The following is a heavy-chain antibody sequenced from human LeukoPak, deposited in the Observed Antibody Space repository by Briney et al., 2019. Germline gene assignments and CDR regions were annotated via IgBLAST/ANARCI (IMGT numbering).Heavy chain of an antibody. CDR1: GYTFTSYG. J-gene: IGHJ4*02. Sequence: ASVKVSCKAFGYTFTSYGISWVRQAPGQGLEWMGWISAYNGNTNYAQKLQGRVTMTTDTSTSTAYMELRSLRSDDTAVYYCARVPPAVVRGVITFFDYWGQGTLVTVSS. D-gene: IGHD3-10*01. CDR3: ARVPPAVVRGVITFFDY. CDR2: ISAYNGNT. V-gene: IGHV1-18*01.